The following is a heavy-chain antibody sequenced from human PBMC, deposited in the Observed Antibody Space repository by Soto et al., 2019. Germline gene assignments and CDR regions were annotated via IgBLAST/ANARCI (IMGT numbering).Heavy chain of an antibody. J-gene: IGHJ5*02. CDR3: AKAEGRSSSSGDNWFDP. CDR2: ISRSGSST. Sequence: EVQLLESGGGLVQPGGSLRLSCAASGFTFSNYAMSCVRQAPGKGLEWVVSISRSGSSTYYADSVKGRLTFSRDNSKNILYLQMNSLRAEDTAVYYCAKAEGRSSSSGDNWFDPWGQGTQVTVSS. D-gene: IGHD6-6*01. CDR1: GFTFSNYA. V-gene: IGHV3-23*01.